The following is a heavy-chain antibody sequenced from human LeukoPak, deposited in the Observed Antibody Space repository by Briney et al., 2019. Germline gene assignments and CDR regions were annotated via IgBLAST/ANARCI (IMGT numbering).Heavy chain of an antibody. D-gene: IGHD2-2*01. V-gene: IGHV1-69*04. CDR2: IIPILGIA. J-gene: IGHJ4*02. CDR3: ARGPTGPMPNFDY. CDR1: GGTFSSYA. Sequence: SVKVSCKASGGTFSSYAISWVRQAPGQGLEWMGRIIPILGIANYAQKFQGRVTITADKSTSTAYMELRSLRSDDTAVYYCARGPTGPMPNFDYWGQGTLVTVSS.